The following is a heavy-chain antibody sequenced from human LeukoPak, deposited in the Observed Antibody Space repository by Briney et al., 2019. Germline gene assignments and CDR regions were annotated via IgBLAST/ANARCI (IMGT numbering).Heavy chain of an antibody. CDR3: ARVYYDSTYYFDY. CDR2: IYSGGST. Sequence: GGSLRLSCAVSGFTVSSNYMSWVRQAPGKGLEWVSVIYSGGSTYYADSVKGRFTISRDNSKNTLYLQMNSLRAEDTAVYYCARVYYDSTYYFDYWGQGTLVTVSS. V-gene: IGHV3-53*01. CDR1: GFTVSSNY. J-gene: IGHJ4*02. D-gene: IGHD3-22*01.